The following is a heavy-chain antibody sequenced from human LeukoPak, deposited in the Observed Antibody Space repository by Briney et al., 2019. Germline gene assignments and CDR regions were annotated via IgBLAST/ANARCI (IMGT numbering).Heavy chain of an antibody. CDR1: GGSISSYY. D-gene: IGHD6-6*01. J-gene: IGHJ4*02. V-gene: IGHV4-34*01. CDR3: ARGSADSSSCDY. CDR2: INHSGST. Sequence: PSETLSLTCTVSGGSISSYYWSWIRQPPGKGLEWIGEINHSGSTNYNPSLKSRVTISVDTSKNQFSLKLSSVTAADTAVYYCARGSADSSSCDYWGQGTLVTVSS.